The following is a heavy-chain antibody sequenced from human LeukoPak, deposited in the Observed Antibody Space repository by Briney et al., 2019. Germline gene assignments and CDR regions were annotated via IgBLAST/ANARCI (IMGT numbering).Heavy chain of an antibody. D-gene: IGHD1-26*01. CDR2: ITSNGDKT. J-gene: IGHJ4*02. V-gene: IGHV3-64*01. CDR3: ARGGATTLFDY. Sequence: GGSLRLSCAASGFTFSSYAMHWVRQAPGKGLEYVSAITSNGDKTYYGNSVKGRFTIPRDNSKNTLYLQMGSLRIEDMAEYYCARGGATTLFDYWGQGTLVTVSS. CDR1: GFTFSSYA.